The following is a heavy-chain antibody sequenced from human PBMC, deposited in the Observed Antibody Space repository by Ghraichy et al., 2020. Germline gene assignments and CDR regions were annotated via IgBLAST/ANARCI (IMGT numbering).Heavy chain of an antibody. CDR3: ARGSTVVRFYYYDGMDV. Sequence: GESLNISCVGSGFTFSSYSMNWVRQSPGKGLEWVSYITSSSRSTFYADSVKGRFTISRDNAQNSLSLQMNSLRDEDTAVYYCARGSTVVRFYYYDGMDVWGQVTTVTVSS. D-gene: IGHD4-23*01. CDR1: GFTFSSYS. V-gene: IGHV3-48*02. J-gene: IGHJ6*02. CDR2: ITSSSRST.